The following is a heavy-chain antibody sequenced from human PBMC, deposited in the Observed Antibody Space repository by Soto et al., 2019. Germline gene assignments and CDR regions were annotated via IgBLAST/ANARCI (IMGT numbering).Heavy chain of an antibody. CDR1: GYSISSGYY. CDR3: ARVGPWVPYYYDSSPYTFENWFDP. V-gene: IGHV4-38-2*01. CDR2: IYRGGST. D-gene: IGHD3-22*01. Sequence: KASETLSLTCAVSGYSISSGYYWGWLRQPPGKGLEWIGSIYRGGSTYYNPSLNSRVTLSIDMTNNHVSLILNSVTAADTAVYYCARVGPWVPYYYDSSPYTFENWFDPWGQGTLVTVSS. J-gene: IGHJ5*02.